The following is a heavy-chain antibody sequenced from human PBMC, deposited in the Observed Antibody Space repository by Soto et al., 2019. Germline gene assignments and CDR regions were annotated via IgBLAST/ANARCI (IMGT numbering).Heavy chain of an antibody. CDR2: INPSGST. J-gene: IGHJ5*02. V-gene: IGHV4-34*01. D-gene: IGHD1-26*01. CDR3: ARGREGGGAS. Sequence: QVQLQQWGAGLLKPSETLSLTCGVYGGSFSGNYWSWIRQPPGEGLECIGEINPSGSTNYSPSLKSRAPISADTSKNQFSLKLSSVIAADTAVYYCARGREGGGASWGQGTLVTVSS. CDR1: GGSFSGNY.